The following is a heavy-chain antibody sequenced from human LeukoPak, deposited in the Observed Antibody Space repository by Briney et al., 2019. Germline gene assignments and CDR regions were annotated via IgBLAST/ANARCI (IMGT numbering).Heavy chain of an antibody. J-gene: IGHJ4*02. D-gene: IGHD6-19*01. CDR2: IYTSGST. CDR3: ARSPGSGWYYFDY. Sequence: SETLSLTCTVSGGSISSYYWSWIRKPAGKGLEWIGRIYTSGSTNYNPSLKSQVTISVDKSKNQFSLKLSSVTAADTAVYYCARSPGSGWYYFDYWGQGTLVTVSS. V-gene: IGHV4-4*07. CDR1: GGSISSYY.